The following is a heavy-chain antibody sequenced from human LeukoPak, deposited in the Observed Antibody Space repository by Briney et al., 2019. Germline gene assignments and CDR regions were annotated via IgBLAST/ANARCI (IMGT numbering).Heavy chain of an antibody. CDR2: MNPNSGNT. CDR3: ARAYCSGGSPLCYYYYYYGMDV. J-gene: IGHJ6*02. D-gene: IGHD2-15*01. Sequence: ASVKVSCKASGYTFTSYDIHWVRQATGQGLEWMGWMNPNSGNTDYAQKFQGRVTMTRNTSISTAYMELSSLRSEDTAVYYCARAYCSGGSPLCYYYYYYGMDVWGQGTTVTVSS. V-gene: IGHV1-8*01. CDR1: GYTFTSYD.